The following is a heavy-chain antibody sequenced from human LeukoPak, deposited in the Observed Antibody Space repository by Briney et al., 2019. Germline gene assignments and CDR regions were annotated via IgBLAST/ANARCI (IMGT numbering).Heavy chain of an antibody. D-gene: IGHD3-3*01. Sequence: VASVNVSCKASGYTFTSYDINWVRQATGQGLEWMGWMNPNSGNTGYAQKFQGRVTMTRNTSISTAYMELSSLRSEDTAVYYCATGTNYDFWSGYLFDYWGQGTLVTVSS. CDR2: MNPNSGNT. V-gene: IGHV1-8*01. CDR3: ATGTNYDFWSGYLFDY. J-gene: IGHJ4*02. CDR1: GYTFTSYD.